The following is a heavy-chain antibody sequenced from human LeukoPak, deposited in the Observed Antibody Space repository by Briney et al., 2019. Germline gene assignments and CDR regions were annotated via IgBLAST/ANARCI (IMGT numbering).Heavy chain of an antibody. D-gene: IGHD5-18*01. CDR1: GFTFSSYG. CDR2: INQDGSEK. Sequence: GESLRLSCAASGFTFSSYGLNWVRQAPGKGLEWVANINQDGSEKDYVDSVKGRFTISRDNARNSLYLQMNTLRAEDTAVYFCARLRYTYGKNFDYWGQGALVTVSS. V-gene: IGHV3-7*01. J-gene: IGHJ4*02. CDR3: ARLRYTYGKNFDY.